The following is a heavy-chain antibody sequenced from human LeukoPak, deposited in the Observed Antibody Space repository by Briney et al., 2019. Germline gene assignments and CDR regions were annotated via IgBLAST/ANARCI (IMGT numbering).Heavy chain of an antibody. CDR1: VGSFSGYY. CDR3: ARVNWNDHLRHNWFDP. J-gene: IGHJ5*02. CDR2: IDQSGST. D-gene: IGHD1-1*01. V-gene: IGHV4-34*01. Sequence: SETLSLTCAVYVGSFSGYYWTWIRQPPGKGLEWIWEIDQSGSTNYNPSLKSRVTLSVDTSKNQFSLKVNSVTAADTALYYCARVNWNDHLRHNWFDPWGQGTLVTVSS.